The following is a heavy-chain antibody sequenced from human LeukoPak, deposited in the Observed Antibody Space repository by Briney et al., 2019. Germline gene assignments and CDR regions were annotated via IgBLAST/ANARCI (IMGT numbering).Heavy chain of an antibody. CDR2: ISYDGSNK. CDR3: ARRFCSGGSCFSAYYSYYDMDV. J-gene: IGHJ6*02. V-gene: IGHV3-30-3*01. CDR1: GFTFSSYA. D-gene: IGHD2-15*01. Sequence: GGSLRLSCAASGFTFSSYAMHWVRQAPGKGLEWVALISYDGSNKYCPDSVKGRFTISRDNSKNTLYLQMSSLRAEDTAVYYCARRFCSGGSCFSAYYSYYDMDVWGQGTTVTVSS.